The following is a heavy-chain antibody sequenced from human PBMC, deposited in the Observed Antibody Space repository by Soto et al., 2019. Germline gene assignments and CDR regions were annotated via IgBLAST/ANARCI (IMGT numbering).Heavy chain of an antibody. CDR3: ARGVGPYSSSWYRYYYGMDV. J-gene: IGHJ6*02. CDR2: ISYDGSNK. V-gene: IGHV3-30-3*01. D-gene: IGHD6-13*01. Sequence: QVQLVESGGGVVQPRRSLRLSCAASGFTFSSYAMHWVRQAPGKGLEWVAVISYDGSNKYYADSVKGRFTISRDNSKNTLYLQMNSLRAEDTAVYYCARGVGPYSSSWYRYYYGMDVWGQGTTVTVSS. CDR1: GFTFSSYA.